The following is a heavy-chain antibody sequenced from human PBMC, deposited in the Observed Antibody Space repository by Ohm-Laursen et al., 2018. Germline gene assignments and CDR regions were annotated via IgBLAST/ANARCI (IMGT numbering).Heavy chain of an antibody. J-gene: IGHJ4*02. CDR1: GFIFSSFG. V-gene: IGHV3-30*03. CDR3: AIDSGQPD. CDR2: ISNDGSNK. D-gene: IGHD2-21*01. Sequence: SLRLSCAASGFIFSSFGMHWVRQAPGKGLEWVALISNDGSNKYYADSVKGRFTITRDNSKNTLYLQMNSLRAEDTAVYYCAIDSGQPDWGQGTLVTVSS.